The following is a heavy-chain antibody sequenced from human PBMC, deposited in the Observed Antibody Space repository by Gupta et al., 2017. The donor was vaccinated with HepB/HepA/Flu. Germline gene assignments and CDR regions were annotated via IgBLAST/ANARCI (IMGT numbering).Heavy chain of an antibody. Sequence: EVPLVESGGGLVQPGGSLRLSCATSGFTFSSDWMNWVRQTPEKGLEWVANMYQDGSEKYKVGSVKGRFTISRDNAKNALYLQMKKRRAEDTAVYYCARGAYSGSHDYWVQGTLVQVSS. D-gene: IGHD1-26*01. CDR3: ARGAYSGSHDY. CDR2: MYQDGSEK. CDR1: GFTFSSDW. J-gene: IGHJ4*02. V-gene: IGHV3-7*01.